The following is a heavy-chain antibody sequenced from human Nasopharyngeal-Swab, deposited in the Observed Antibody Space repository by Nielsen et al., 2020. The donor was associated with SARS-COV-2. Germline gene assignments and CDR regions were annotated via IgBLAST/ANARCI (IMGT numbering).Heavy chain of an antibody. D-gene: IGHD3-16*02. Sequence: GSLRLSCTVSGGSVSSGSYYWSWIRQPPGKGLEWIGYIYYSGNTNYNPSLKSRVTISVDTSKNQFSLKLSSVTAADTAVYYCARGTITFGGVIVSNWFDPWGQGTLVTVSS. CDR1: GGSVSSGSYY. J-gene: IGHJ5*02. V-gene: IGHV4-61*01. CDR3: ARGTITFGGVIVSNWFDP. CDR2: IYYSGNT.